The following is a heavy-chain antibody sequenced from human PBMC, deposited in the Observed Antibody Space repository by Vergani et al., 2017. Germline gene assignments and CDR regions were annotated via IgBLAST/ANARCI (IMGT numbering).Heavy chain of an antibody. D-gene: IGHD3-10*01. CDR3: AKXFSMVRGVTLYYYYYMDV. CDR2: ISGSGGST. Sequence: EVQLLESGGGLVQPGGSLRLSCAASGFTFSSYAMSWVRQAPGKGLEWVSAISGSGGSTYYADSVKGRFTISRDNSKNTLYLQMNSLRAEDTAVYYCAKXFSMVRGVTLYYYYYMDVWGKGTTVTVSS. CDR1: GFTFSSYA. V-gene: IGHV3-23*01. J-gene: IGHJ6*03.